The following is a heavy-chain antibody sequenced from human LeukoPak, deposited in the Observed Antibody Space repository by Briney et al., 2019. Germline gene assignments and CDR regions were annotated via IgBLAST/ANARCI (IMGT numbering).Heavy chain of an antibody. J-gene: IGHJ4*02. CDR3: ASTTYYYDSSGYYFLNF. CDR1: RGSIESYY. Sequence: SETLSLTCTVSRGSIESYYWSWIRQPAGKGLEWIGRIYTSGSTNYNPSLKSRVTMSVDTSKNQFSLKLSSVTAADTAVYYCASTTYYYDSSGYYFLNFWGQGTLVTVSS. V-gene: IGHV4-4*07. CDR2: IYTSGST. D-gene: IGHD3-22*01.